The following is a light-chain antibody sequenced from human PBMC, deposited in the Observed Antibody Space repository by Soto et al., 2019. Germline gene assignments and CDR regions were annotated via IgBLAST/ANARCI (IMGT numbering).Light chain of an antibody. J-gene: IGKJ5*01. CDR1: QSVSSN. Sequence: EIVMTQSPATLSVSQGERSTLSCSASQSVSSNLAWYQQKPGQAPRLLIYGASTRATGIPARFSGSGSGTEFTLTISSLQSEDFAVYYCQQYNNWPPITFGQGKRREIK. CDR3: QQYNNWPPIT. CDR2: GAS. V-gene: IGKV3-15*01.